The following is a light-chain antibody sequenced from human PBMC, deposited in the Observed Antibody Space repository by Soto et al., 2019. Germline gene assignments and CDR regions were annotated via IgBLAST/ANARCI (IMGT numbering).Light chain of an antibody. V-gene: IGLV2-14*01. CDR1: SSDVGGYKY. J-gene: IGLJ2*01. Sequence: QSALTQPASVSGSPGQSITISCTGTSSDVGGYKYVSWYQQHPGKAPKLMIYDVSNRPSGVSNRFSGSKSGNTASLTISGLQAEDEADYYCSSYTSSSTVGLSGGGTKLTVL. CDR3: SSYTSSSTVGL. CDR2: DVS.